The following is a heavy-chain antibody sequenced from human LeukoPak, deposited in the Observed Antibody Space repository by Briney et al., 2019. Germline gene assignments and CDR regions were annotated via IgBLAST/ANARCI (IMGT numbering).Heavy chain of an antibody. V-gene: IGHV3-74*01. CDR2: ITPDGTST. CDR1: GFTFGTYW. D-gene: IGHD3-3*01. Sequence: GGSLRLSCEASGFTFGTYWMHWVRQAPGKGLVWVSRITPDGTSTTYADSVKGRFTISRDNAKNTLYVQMNSLRAEDTAVYYCARGAFGVYAFDIWGQGTMVTVSS. J-gene: IGHJ3*02. CDR3: ARGAFGVYAFDI.